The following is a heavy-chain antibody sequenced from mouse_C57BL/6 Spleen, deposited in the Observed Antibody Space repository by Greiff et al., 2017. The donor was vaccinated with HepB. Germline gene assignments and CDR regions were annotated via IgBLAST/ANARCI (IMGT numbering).Heavy chain of an antibody. CDR2: IYPSDSET. J-gene: IGHJ2*01. D-gene: IGHD2-1*01. CDR1: GYTFTSYW. CDR3: AREGLYGNSFDY. V-gene: IGHV1-61*01. Sequence: VQLQQPGAELVRPGSSVKLSCKASGYTFTSYWMDWVKQRPGQGLEWIGNIYPSDSETHYNQKFKDKATLTVDKSSSTAYMQLSSLTSEDSAVYYCAREGLYGNSFDYWGQGTTLTVSS.